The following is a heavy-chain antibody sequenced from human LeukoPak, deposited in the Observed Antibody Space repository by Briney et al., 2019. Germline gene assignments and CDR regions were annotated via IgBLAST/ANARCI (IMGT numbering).Heavy chain of an antibody. CDR3: ASQTTVKYYFDY. Sequence: TGGSLRLSCAASGFTFSSYAMSWVRQAPGKGLEWVSVIYSGGSTYYADSVKGRFTISRDNSKNTLYLQLNSLRGEDTAVYYCASQTTVKYYFDYWGQGTLVTVSS. CDR1: GFTFSSYA. D-gene: IGHD4-17*01. CDR2: IYSGGST. V-gene: IGHV3-53*01. J-gene: IGHJ4*02.